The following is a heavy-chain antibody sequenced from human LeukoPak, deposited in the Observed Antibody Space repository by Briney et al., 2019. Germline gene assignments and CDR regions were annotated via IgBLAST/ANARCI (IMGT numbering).Heavy chain of an antibody. J-gene: IGHJ5*02. CDR1: GYTFTSYG. V-gene: IGHV1-18*01. D-gene: IGHD5-18*01. CDR3: ARGRGYSYGHHRYFDWFDP. Sequence: SVKVSCKASGYTFTSYGISWVRQAPGQGLEWMGWISAYNGNTNYAQKLQGRVTMTTDTSTSTAYMELRCLRSDDTAVYYCARGRGYSYGHHRYFDWFDPWGQGTLVTVSS. CDR2: ISAYNGNT.